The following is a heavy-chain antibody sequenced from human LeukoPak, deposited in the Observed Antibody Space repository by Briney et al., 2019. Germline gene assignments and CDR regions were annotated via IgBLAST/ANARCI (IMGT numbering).Heavy chain of an antibody. CDR2: MNPNSGNT. Sequence: ASVKVSCKASGYTFTSYDINWVRQATGQGLEWMGWMNPNSGNTGYAQKFQGRVTMTRYTSISTAYMELSSLRSEDTAVYYCARGEVDNGWYYFDYWGRGTLVTVSS. V-gene: IGHV1-8*01. CDR3: ARGEVDNGWYYFDY. J-gene: IGHJ4*02. D-gene: IGHD6-19*01. CDR1: GYTFTSYD.